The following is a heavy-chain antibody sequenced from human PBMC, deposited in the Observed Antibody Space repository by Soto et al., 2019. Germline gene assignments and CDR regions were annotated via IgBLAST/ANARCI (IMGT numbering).Heavy chain of an antibody. V-gene: IGHV4-39*01. CDR1: GGSISSSRYY. CDR2: IYYSGST. D-gene: IGHD1-26*01. J-gene: IGHJ4*02. Sequence: SETLSLTCTVSGGSISSSRYYWGWIRQPPGKGLEWIGSIYYSGSTYYNPSPKSRVTISVDTSKNQFSLKLSSVTAADTAVYYCAMRIVGATISFDYWGQGTLVTVSS. CDR3: AMRIVGATISFDY.